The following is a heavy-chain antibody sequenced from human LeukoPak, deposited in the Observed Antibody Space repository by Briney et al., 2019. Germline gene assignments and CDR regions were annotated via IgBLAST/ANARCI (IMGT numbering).Heavy chain of an antibody. CDR1: GYTFTSYG. D-gene: IGHD6-19*01. J-gene: IGHJ4*02. V-gene: IGHV1-18*01. CDR3: AWQWPTLPGFDY. CDR2: ISAYNGNT. Sequence: ASVKVSCKASGYTFTSYGISWVRQAPGQGLEWMGWISAYNGNTNYAQKLQGRVTMTTDTSTSTAYMELRSLRFDDTAVYYCAWQWPTLPGFDYWGQGTLVTVSS.